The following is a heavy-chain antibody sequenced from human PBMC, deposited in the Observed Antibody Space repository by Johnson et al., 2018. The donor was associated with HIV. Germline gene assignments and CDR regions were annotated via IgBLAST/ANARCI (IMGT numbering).Heavy chain of an antibody. Sequence: QVQLVESGGGVVQPGGSLRLSCAASGFTFSSYGMHWVRQAPGKGLEWVAFIRYDGSNKYYADSVKGRFTISRDNSKNTLYLQMNSLRAEDTAVYYCAKPVLRYFDGSHAFDIWGQGTMVTVSS. V-gene: IGHV3-30*02. CDR1: GFTFSSYG. J-gene: IGHJ3*02. CDR3: AKPVLRYFDGSHAFDI. CDR2: IRYDGSNK. D-gene: IGHD3-9*01.